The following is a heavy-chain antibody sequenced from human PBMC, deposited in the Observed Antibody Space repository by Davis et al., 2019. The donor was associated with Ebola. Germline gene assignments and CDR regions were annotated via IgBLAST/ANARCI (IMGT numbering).Heavy chain of an antibody. CDR1: GYTFTSYY. CDR2: INPSGGST. Sequence: ASVKVSCKASGYTFTSYYMHWVRQAPGQGLEWMGIINPSGGSTSYAQKFQGRVTMTRDTSTSTVYMELSSLRSEDTAVYYCARDQHYYGSGRGYYGMDVWGQGTTVTVSS. D-gene: IGHD3-10*01. CDR3: ARDQHYYGSGRGYYGMDV. V-gene: IGHV1-46*01. J-gene: IGHJ6*02.